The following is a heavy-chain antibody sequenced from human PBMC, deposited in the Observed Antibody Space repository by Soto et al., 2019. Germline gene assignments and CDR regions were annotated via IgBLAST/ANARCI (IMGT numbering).Heavy chain of an antibody. V-gene: IGHV3-15*01. J-gene: IGHJ4*02. D-gene: IGHD2-2*01. CDR2: IKSKTDGGTT. Sequence: PGGSLRLSCAASGFTFSNAWMSWVRQAPGKGLEWIGRIKSKTDGGTTDYAAPVKGRFTISRDDSKNTLYLQMNSLKTEDTAVYYCTTAHCSSTSWARRCNYWGQGTLVTVSS. CDR1: GFTFSNAW. CDR3: TTAHCSSTSWARRCNY.